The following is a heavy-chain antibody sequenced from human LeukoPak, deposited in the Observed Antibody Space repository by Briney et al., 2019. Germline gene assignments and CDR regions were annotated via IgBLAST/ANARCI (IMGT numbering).Heavy chain of an antibody. V-gene: IGHV1-8*01. CDR2: MNPNSGNT. CDR3: AREVATDYYYYYGMDV. D-gene: IGHD5-12*01. CDR1: GYTFTSYD. J-gene: IGHJ6*02. Sequence: AASVKLSCKASGYTFTSYDINWVRQATGKGLEWMGGMNPNSGNTGYAQKFQGRVTMHRNTSISTAYMELSSLRSEDTAVYYCAREVATDYYYYYGMDVWGQGTTVTVSS.